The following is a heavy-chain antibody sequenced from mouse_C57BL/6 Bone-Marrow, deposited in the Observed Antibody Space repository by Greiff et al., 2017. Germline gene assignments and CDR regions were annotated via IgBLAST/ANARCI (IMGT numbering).Heavy chain of an antibody. J-gene: IGHJ1*03. Sequence: QVQLQQSGPELVKPGASVTLSCKASGYTFTSYDMHWVKQRPGQGLEWIGCIYPRAGGTKYNQKFKGKAILTADKSSSTAYMELHSLTSEDSAVYYCAGGYGSSDWYFAVWGTGTTVTVSA. D-gene: IGHD1-1*01. CDR2: IYPRAGGT. CDR1: GYTFTSYD. V-gene: IGHV1-85*01. CDR3: AGGYGSSDWYFAV.